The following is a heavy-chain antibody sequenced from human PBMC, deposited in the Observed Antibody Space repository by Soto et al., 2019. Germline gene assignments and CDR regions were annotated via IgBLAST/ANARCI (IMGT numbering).Heavy chain of an antibody. Sequence: SETLSLTCTVSGGSISSSSYYWGWIRQPPGKGLEWIGSIYYSGSTYYNPSLKSRVTISVDTSKNQFSLKLSSVTAADTAVYYCARHGMTLGEYQLLPTCHYFDYWGQGTLVTVSS. D-gene: IGHD2-2*01. CDR1: GGSISSSSYY. CDR3: ARHGMTLGEYQLLPTCHYFDY. V-gene: IGHV4-39*01. J-gene: IGHJ4*02. CDR2: IYYSGST.